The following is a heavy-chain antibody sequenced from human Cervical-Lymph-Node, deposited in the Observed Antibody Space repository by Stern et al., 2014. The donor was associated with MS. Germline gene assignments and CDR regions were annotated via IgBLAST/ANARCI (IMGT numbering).Heavy chain of an antibody. CDR2: LVLISGRA. CDR1: GATFSTNA. J-gene: IGHJ5*02. V-gene: IGHV1-69*01. CDR3: AREHHGGNFAS. D-gene: IGHD4-23*01. Sequence: QVQLVQSGAEVRKPGSSVKVSCKASGATFSTNAISWLRQAPGQGPEWMGALVLISGRANYVQRLRGRLTITADESASTAYMELRSLRSEDTAVYYCAREHHGGNFASWGQGTLVTVSS.